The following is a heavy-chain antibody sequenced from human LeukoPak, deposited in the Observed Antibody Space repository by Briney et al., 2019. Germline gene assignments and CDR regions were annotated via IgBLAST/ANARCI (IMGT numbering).Heavy chain of an antibody. CDR2: MSGAGGRI. J-gene: IGHJ4*02. V-gene: IGHV3-23*01. CDR3: ARGPRIAAAGTADY. CDR1: GFTFSIYA. Sequence: GGSLRLSCEASGFTFSIYAMSWVRQAPGKGLEWLSIMSGAGGRIEYADSVKGRFTISRDNSRNTVYLHMNSLRAEDTAVYYCARGPRIAAAGTADYWGQGTLVTVSS. D-gene: IGHD6-13*01.